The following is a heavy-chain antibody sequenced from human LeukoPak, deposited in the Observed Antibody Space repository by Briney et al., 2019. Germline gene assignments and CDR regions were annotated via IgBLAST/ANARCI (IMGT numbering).Heavy chain of an antibody. V-gene: IGHV4-30-2*01. CDR1: GGSISSGGYY. D-gene: IGHD3-3*01. J-gene: IGHJ5*02. Sequence: PSQTLSLTCTVSGGSISSGGYYWSWIRQPPGKGLEWIGYIYHSGSTYYNPSLKSRVTISVDRSKNQFSLKLSSVTAADTAVYYCAREFWSDAIFGVDNWFDPWGQGTLVTVSS. CDR3: AREFWSDAIFGVDNWFDP. CDR2: IYHSGST.